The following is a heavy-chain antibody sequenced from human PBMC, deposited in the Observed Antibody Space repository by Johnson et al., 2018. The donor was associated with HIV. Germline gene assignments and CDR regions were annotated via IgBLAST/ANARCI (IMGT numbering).Heavy chain of an antibody. CDR1: GFTFSSYG. CDR3: ARPDSGRYRDAFDI. D-gene: IGHD1-26*01. CDR2: IWYDGSNK. V-gene: IGHV3-33*01. J-gene: IGHJ3*02. Sequence: QVQLVESGGGVVQPGRSLRLSCAASGFTFSSYGMHWVRQAPGKGLEWVAVIWYDGSNKYYADSVKGRFTISRDNSKNTLYLQMNSLRAEDTAVYYCARPDSGRYRDAFDIWGQGTMVTVSS.